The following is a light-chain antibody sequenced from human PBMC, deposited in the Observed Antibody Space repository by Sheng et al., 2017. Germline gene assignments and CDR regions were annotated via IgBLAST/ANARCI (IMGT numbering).Light chain of an antibody. V-gene: IGLV1-40*01. CDR1: TSNIGAGYD. Sequence: QSVLTQPPSVSGAPGQRVIISCTGSTSNIGAGYDVHWYQHLPGTAPKLLIYGNTNRPSGVPDRFSGSKSGTSASLLITGLQAEDEADYYCQSYDYTLGGLYVFGTGTKVTVL. J-gene: IGLJ1*01. CDR2: GNT. CDR3: QSYDYTLGGLYV.